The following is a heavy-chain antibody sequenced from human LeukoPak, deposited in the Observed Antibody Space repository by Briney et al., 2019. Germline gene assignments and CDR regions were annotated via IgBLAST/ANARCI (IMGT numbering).Heavy chain of an antibody. CDR3: ARDLVVVAATFAFDI. CDR2: INPSGGST. CDR1: GYTFTSYY. J-gene: IGHJ3*02. D-gene: IGHD2-15*01. V-gene: IGHV1-46*01. Sequence: ASVKVSCKASGYTFTSYYMHWVRPAPGQGLEWMGIINPSGGSTSYAQKFQGRVTMTRDTSTSTVYMELSSLRSEDTAVYYCARDLVVVAATFAFDIWGQGTMVTVSS.